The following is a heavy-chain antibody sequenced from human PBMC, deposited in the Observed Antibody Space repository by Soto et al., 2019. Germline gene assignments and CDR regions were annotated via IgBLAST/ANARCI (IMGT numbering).Heavy chain of an antibody. V-gene: IGHV1-69*02. J-gene: IGHJ1*01. CDR2: IIPILGIA. D-gene: IGHD4-17*01. CDR1: GCTFSSYT. CDR3: AGYGDSSAEYFQH. Sequence: GASVKVSCKASGCTFSSYTIRWVRQAPGQGVEWMGRIIPILGIANYAQKFQGRVTITADKSTSTAYMELSSLRSEDTAVYYCAGYGDSSAEYFQHWGQGTLVTVSS.